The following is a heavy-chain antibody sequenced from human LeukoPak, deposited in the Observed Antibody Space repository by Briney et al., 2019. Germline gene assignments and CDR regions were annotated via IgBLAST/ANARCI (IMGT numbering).Heavy chain of an antibody. CDR1: GFTFSSYW. J-gene: IGHJ6*02. CDR2: INTDGTII. Sequence: GGSLRLSCAASGFTFSSYWMHWVRQTPGRGLVWVARINTDGTIIDYADSVQGRFTISRDNSKNTLYLQMNSLRAEDTAVYYCAKNGRAPIYYYYGMDVWGQGTTVTVSS. V-gene: IGHV3-74*01. D-gene: IGHD2-15*01. CDR3: AKNGRAPIYYYYGMDV.